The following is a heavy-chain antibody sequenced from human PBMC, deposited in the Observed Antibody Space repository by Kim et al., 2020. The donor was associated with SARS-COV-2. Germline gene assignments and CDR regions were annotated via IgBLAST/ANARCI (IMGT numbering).Heavy chain of an antibody. D-gene: IGHD6-19*01. J-gene: IGHJ3*02. V-gene: IGHV3-9*01. Sequence: KGRFTSSRDNAKNSLYLQMNSLRAEDTALYYCAKGSSAIAVAGTSGAFDIWGQGTMVTVSS. CDR3: AKGSSAIAVAGTSGAFDI.